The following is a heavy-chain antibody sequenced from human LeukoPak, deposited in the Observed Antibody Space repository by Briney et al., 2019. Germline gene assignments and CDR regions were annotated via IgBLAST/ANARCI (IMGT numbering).Heavy chain of an antibody. Sequence: GGSLRLSCAASGFTFSSYAMHWVRQAPGKGLEWVAVISYDGSNKYYADSVKGRFTISRDNSKNTLYLQMNSLRAEDTAVYYCARGPSGLEPLDYWGQGTLVTVSS. J-gene: IGHJ4*02. CDR2: ISYDGSNK. CDR3: ARGPSGLEPLDY. D-gene: IGHD1-14*01. CDR1: GFTFSSYA. V-gene: IGHV3-30-3*01.